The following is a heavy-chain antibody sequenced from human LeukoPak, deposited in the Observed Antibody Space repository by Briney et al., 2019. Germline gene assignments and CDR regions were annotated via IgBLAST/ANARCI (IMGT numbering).Heavy chain of an antibody. Sequence: GGSLRLFCAASGFTFSHYWMSWVRQAPGKGLEWVANIKQDGSDKYYVDSVKGRFTISRDNAKNSLYLQMNSLRAGDTAVYYCAKYEGLQAYENFFYALDVWGQGTTVTVFS. CDR2: IKQDGSDK. CDR3: AKYEGLQAYENFFYALDV. J-gene: IGHJ6*02. CDR1: GFTFSHYW. D-gene: IGHD5-24*01. V-gene: IGHV3-7*01.